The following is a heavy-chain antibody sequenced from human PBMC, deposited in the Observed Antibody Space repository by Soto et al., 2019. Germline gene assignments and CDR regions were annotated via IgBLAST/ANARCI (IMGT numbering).Heavy chain of an antibody. CDR3: ARIYYDSSGYYYLDY. CDR2: INPDNGNT. J-gene: IGHJ4*02. D-gene: IGHD3-22*01. V-gene: IGHV1-18*01. Sequence: ASVKVSCKASGYTFTRSGISCVRQAPGQGLEWLGWINPDNGNTNYAQHLQGRVSLTTDTSTSTAYMELRSLRSDDTAVYYCARIYYDSSGYYYLDYWGQGTLVTVSS. CDR1: GYTFTRSG.